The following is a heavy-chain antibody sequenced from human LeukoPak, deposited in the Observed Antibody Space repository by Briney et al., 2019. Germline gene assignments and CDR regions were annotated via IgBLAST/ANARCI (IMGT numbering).Heavy chain of an antibody. CDR3: ARGDRKWLRSLSFGEYYFDY. CDR1: GGSISSYY. V-gene: IGHV4-59*01. D-gene: IGHD5-12*01. J-gene: IGHJ4*02. Sequence: PSETLSLTCTVSGGSISSYYWRWLRQPPGKGLEWIGYIYYSGSTNYNPSLKSRVTISVDTSKNQFSLKLSSVTAAETAVYCCARGDRKWLRSLSFGEYYFDYWGQGTLVTVSS. CDR2: IYYSGST.